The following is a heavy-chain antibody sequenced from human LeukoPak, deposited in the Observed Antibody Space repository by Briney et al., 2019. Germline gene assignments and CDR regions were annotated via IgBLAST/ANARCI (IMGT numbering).Heavy chain of an antibody. J-gene: IGHJ4*02. CDR1: GYTLTAYY. V-gene: IGHV1-2*06. CDR2: INPNSGDT. Sequence: ASVKVSCKASGYTLTAYYVHWVRQAPGQGLEWMGRINPNSGDTNYAQEFQGRVTMTRDTSISTAYMELSRLRSDDTAVYYCARAGPPLEFDCWGQGTLVTASS. CDR3: ARAGPPLEFDC. D-gene: IGHD3-10*01.